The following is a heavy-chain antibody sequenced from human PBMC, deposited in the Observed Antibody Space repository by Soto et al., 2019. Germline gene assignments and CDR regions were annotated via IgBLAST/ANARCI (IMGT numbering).Heavy chain of an antibody. CDR2: IYYSGST. Sequence: QVQLQESGPGLVKPSQTLSLTCTVSGGSISSGDYYWSWLRQPPGKGLEWIGYIYYSGSTYYNPSLKSRVTISVDTSKNHFALKLSSVTAADTAVYYCARERPDGSRLDPWGQGTLVTVSS. D-gene: IGHD6-13*01. J-gene: IGHJ5*02. V-gene: IGHV4-30-4*01. CDR1: GGSISSGDYY. CDR3: ARERPDGSRLDP.